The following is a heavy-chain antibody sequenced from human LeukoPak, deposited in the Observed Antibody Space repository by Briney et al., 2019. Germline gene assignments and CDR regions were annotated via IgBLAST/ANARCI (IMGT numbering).Heavy chain of an antibody. CDR3: ARDYYDSSGYYYYFDY. CDR1: GGSISNYY. Sequence: PSETLSLTCTVSGGSISNYYWSWIRQPPGKGLEWIGYIYYSGSTNYNPSLKSRVTISVDTSKNQFSLKLSSVTAADTAVYYCARDYYDSSGYYYYFDYWGQGTLVTVSS. J-gene: IGHJ4*02. CDR2: IYYSGST. D-gene: IGHD3-22*01. V-gene: IGHV4-59*01.